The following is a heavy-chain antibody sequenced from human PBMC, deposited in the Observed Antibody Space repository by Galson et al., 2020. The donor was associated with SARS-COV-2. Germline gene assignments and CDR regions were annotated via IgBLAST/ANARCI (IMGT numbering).Heavy chain of an antibody. CDR2: FDTEDGET. V-gene: IGHV1-24*01. J-gene: IGHJ5*02. CDR1: GYTLTELS. CDR3: ATGPPYCSGGSCYWFDP. D-gene: IGHD2-15*01. Sequence: ASVKVSCKVSGYTLTELSMHWVRQAPGKGLEWMGGFDTEDGETIYAQKFQGRVTMTEDTSTDTAYMELSSLRSEDTAVYYCATGPPYCSGGSCYWFDPWGQGTLVTVSS.